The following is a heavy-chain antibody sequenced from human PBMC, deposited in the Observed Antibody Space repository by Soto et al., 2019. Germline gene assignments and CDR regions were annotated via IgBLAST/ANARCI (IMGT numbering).Heavy chain of an antibody. D-gene: IGHD6-13*01. CDR2: IYSGGST. J-gene: IGHJ4*02. Sequence: GGSLRLSCAASGFTVSSNYMIRVRQAPGKGLEWVSVIYSGGSTYYADSVKGRFTISRHNSKNTLYLQMNSLRAEDTAVYYCARAGGSSSWNPFDYWGQGTLVTVSS. V-gene: IGHV3-53*04. CDR3: ARAGGSSSWNPFDY. CDR1: GFTVSSNY.